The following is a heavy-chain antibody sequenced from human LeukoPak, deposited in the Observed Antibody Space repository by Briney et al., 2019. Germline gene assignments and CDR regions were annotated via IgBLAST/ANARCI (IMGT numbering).Heavy chain of an antibody. CDR3: ARGSFTGFDLYFDS. Sequence: GGSLRLSCAASGFRFSSQEMAWVRQAPGKGLEWVSYMSKDGRTIYYADSVKGRFSISRDNTRNSLFLHLNSLRADDTAFYYCARGSFTGFDLYFDSWGQGTLVTVSS. J-gene: IGHJ4*02. CDR2: MSKDGRTI. V-gene: IGHV3-48*03. D-gene: IGHD5-12*01. CDR1: GFRFSSQE.